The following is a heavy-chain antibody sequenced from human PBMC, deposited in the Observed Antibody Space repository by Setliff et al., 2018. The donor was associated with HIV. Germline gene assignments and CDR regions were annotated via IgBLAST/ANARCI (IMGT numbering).Heavy chain of an antibody. Sequence: SVKVSCKTSGGTFSSFVITWVRQAPGQGLEWMGGIIPMYDTRNYAQKFQGRVTITADESTSTAYMELSSLRSEDTAVYYCARSRTDDGSGRYYNNDWFDSWGQGTQVTVS. CDR3: ARSRTDDGSGRYYNNDWFDS. J-gene: IGHJ5*01. CDR1: GGTFSSFV. CDR2: IIPMYDTR. V-gene: IGHV1-69*13. D-gene: IGHD3-10*01.